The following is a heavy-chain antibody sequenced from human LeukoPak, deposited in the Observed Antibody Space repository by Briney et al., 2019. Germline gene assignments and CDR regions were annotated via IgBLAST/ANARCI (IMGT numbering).Heavy chain of an antibody. CDR1: GFIFNNYA. J-gene: IGHJ6*02. CDR2: ISWNSGSI. CDR3: ARGSGYDYYYYGMDV. D-gene: IGHD5-12*01. V-gene: IGHV3-9*01. Sequence: GGSLRLSCAGSGFIFNNYAMHWVRQPPGKGLEWVSGISWNSGSIGYADSVKGRFTISRDNAKNSLYLQMNSLRAEDTALYYCARGSGYDYYYYGMDVWGQGTTVTVSS.